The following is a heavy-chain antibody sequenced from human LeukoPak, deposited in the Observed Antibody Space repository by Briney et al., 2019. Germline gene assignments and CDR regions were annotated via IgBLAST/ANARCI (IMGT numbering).Heavy chain of an antibody. CDR1: GFNVSSNY. Sequence: GSLRLSCAASGFNVSSNYMSWVRQAPGKGLEWVSFISSTSGTIYYADSVKGRFTVSRDSGKNSLLLQMNSLRAEDTALYYCARGYSRAAFDIWGQGTAVAVSS. D-gene: IGHD2-15*01. J-gene: IGHJ3*02. CDR2: ISSTSGTI. CDR3: ARGYSRAAFDI. V-gene: IGHV3-48*01.